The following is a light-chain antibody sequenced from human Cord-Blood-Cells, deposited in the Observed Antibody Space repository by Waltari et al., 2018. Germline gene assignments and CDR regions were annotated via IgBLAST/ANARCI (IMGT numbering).Light chain of an antibody. J-gene: IGKJ4*01. CDR3: QQRSNWLT. Sequence: EIVLTQSPATLSLSPGERATLSCSASQSVSSYLAWYQQKPGQAPRLLIYDASNRATGIPARFSGSGYGTDFTLTISSLEPEDFAVYYCQQRSNWLTFGGGTKVEIK. CDR2: DAS. V-gene: IGKV3-11*01. CDR1: QSVSSY.